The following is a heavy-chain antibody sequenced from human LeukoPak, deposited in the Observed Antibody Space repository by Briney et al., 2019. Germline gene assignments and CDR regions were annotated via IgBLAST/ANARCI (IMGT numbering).Heavy chain of an antibody. D-gene: IGHD3-22*01. J-gene: IGHJ4*02. CDR2: ISVYNGNT. Sequence: ASVKVSCKASGYTFTGYYMHWMRQAPGQGLEWMGWISVYNGNTNYAQKVQGRVTMTTDTSTSTAYMELRSLRSDDTAVYYCARGNVRYYYDSSTYYPMDYWGQGTLVTVSS. CDR1: GYTFTGYY. CDR3: ARGNVRYYYDSSTYYPMDY. V-gene: IGHV1-18*04.